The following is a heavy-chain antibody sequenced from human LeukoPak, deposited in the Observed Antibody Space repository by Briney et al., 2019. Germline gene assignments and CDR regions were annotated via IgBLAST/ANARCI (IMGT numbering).Heavy chain of an antibody. Sequence: ASVKVSCKTSGYAFTKYGVTWMRQAPGQGLGWLGWISAYNGNTEYAQKFQGRITMTTDTPTTTGYMEMRSLRSDDTAVYYCARGHIDSSAYYYVDWGQGTLVTVSS. CDR2: ISAYNGNT. D-gene: IGHD3-22*01. CDR3: ARGHIDSSAYYYVD. CDR1: GYAFTKYG. V-gene: IGHV1-18*04. J-gene: IGHJ4*02.